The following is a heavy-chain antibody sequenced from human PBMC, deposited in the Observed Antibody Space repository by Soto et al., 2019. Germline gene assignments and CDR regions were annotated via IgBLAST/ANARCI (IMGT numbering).Heavy chain of an antibody. J-gene: IGHJ5*02. CDR1: GGSISSCGYS. CDR3: ARAPALGWFNP. Sequence: QVQLQESGPGLVKPSQTLSLTCTVSGGSISSCGYSWSWIRQHPGEGLEWIGYIYYSGSTYYNPSLKRRVHISVDTSKNQFSLQLIAVTAADTAVYYCARAPALGWFNPWGQGTLVTVSS. CDR2: IYYSGST. V-gene: IGHV4-31*03.